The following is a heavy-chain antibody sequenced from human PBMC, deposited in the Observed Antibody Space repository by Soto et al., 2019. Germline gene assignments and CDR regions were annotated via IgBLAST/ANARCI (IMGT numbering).Heavy chain of an antibody. CDR2: ISYDGSNK. D-gene: IGHD2-15*01. Sequence: GGSLRLSCAASGFTFSSYGMHWVRQAPGKGLEWVAVISYDGSNKYYADSVKGRFTISRDNSKNTLYLQMNSLRAEDTAVYYCAKDIDCSGGSGYSDYYYGMDVWGQGTTVTVSS. V-gene: IGHV3-30*18. CDR3: AKDIDCSGGSGYSDYYYGMDV. J-gene: IGHJ6*02. CDR1: GFTFSSYG.